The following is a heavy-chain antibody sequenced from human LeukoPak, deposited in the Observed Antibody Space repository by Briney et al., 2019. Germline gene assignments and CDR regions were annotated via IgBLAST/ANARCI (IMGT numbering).Heavy chain of an antibody. CDR3: AGGPYVWGSYRTFDY. D-gene: IGHD3-16*02. Sequence: SETLSLTCAVYGVSFSGYYWSWIRQPPGKGLEWIGEINHSGSTNYNPSLKSRVTISVDTSKNQFSLKLSSVTAADTAVYYCAGGPYVWGSYRTFDYWGQGTLVTVSS. CDR2: INHSGST. J-gene: IGHJ4*02. CDR1: GVSFSGYY. V-gene: IGHV4-34*01.